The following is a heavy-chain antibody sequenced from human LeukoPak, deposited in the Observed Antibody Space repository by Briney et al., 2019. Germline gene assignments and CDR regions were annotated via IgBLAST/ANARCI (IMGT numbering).Heavy chain of an antibody. V-gene: IGHV3-11*01. CDR1: GFTFSDYY. CDR2: ISSSGSTI. CDR3: ARDGELAVWSGYWFDY. J-gene: IGHJ4*02. Sequence: GRSLRLSCAASGFTFSDYYMSWVRQAPGKGLEWVSYISSSGSTIYYADSVKGRFSISRDNAKNSLYLQMNSLRAEDTAVYYCARDGELAVWSGYWFDYWGKGTLVTVSS. D-gene: IGHD3-3*01.